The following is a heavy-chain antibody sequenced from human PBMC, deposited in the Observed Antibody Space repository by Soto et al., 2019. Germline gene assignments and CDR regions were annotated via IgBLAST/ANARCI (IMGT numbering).Heavy chain of an antibody. J-gene: IGHJ6*02. D-gene: IGHD3-10*01. CDR1: GYTFTSYD. V-gene: IGHV1-8*01. CDR2: MNPNSGNT. CDR3: TREGSAPYYYYGMDA. Sequence: GASVKVSCKASGYTFTSYDINWVRQATGQGLEWMGWMNPNSGNTGYAQKFQGRVTMTRNTSISTAYMELRSLRSDDTAIYYCTREGSAPYYYYGMDAWGQGTTVTVSS.